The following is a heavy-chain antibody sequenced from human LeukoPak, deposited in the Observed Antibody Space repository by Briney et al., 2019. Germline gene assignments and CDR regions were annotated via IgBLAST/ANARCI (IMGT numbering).Heavy chain of an antibody. CDR3: ARSRRRAVAGTWDY. CDR1: GFTFSSYA. V-gene: IGHV3-23*01. J-gene: IGHJ4*02. CDR2: ISGSGGST. Sequence: GGSLRLSCAASGFTFSSYAMSWVRQAPGKGLEWVSAISGSGGSTYYADSVKGRFTISRDNSKNTLYLQMNSLSAEDTAVYYCARSRRRAVAGTWDYWGQGTLVTVSS. D-gene: IGHD6-19*01.